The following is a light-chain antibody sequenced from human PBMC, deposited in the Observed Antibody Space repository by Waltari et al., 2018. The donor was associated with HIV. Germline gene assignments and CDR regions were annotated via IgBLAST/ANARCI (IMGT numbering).Light chain of an antibody. V-gene: IGKV3D-15*01. CDR3: QQSDNWPPWT. J-gene: IGKJ1*01. CDR2: EVS. Sequence: EIVMTQAPATLSVSPGERATLSCRASQNVNNKVDWFQQRPGQAPRLLIYEVSTRATAIPPRFSGSGSGTEFNLTISNLQSEDFAVYYCQQSDNWPPWTFGRGTKVEVK. CDR1: QNVNNK.